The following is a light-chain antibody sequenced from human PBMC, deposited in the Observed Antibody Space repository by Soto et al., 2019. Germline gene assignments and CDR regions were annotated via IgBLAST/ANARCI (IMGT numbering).Light chain of an antibody. CDR2: DAS. CDR3: QQYNKWSYT. Sequence: IVMTQSPATLSVSPGERATLSCRASQSIRSDLAWYQQKPGQAPRLLLYDASTRTTGIPARFGGSGSGTEFTLTISSLQTEDCAVYYCQQYNKWSYTFGQGTKVEMK. CDR1: QSIRSD. J-gene: IGKJ2*01. V-gene: IGKV3-15*01.